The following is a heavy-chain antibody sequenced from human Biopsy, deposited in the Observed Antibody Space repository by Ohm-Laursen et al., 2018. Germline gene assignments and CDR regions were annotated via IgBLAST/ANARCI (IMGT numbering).Heavy chain of an antibody. V-gene: IGHV1-46*01. Sequence: SVKVSCNASGYSFTSYYMHWVRQAPGQGLEWMGMINPSGSTTSYPQIFQGRVTMTRDTSKSTVYMELSSLRSADTAVYFCTRNTGWYGDLYYFDYWGQGTLVTVSS. D-gene: IGHD6-19*01. CDR3: TRNTGWYGDLYYFDY. CDR1: GYSFTSYY. J-gene: IGHJ4*02. CDR2: INPSGSTT.